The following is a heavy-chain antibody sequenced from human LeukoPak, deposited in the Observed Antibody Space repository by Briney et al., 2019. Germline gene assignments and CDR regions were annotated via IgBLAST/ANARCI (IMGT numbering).Heavy chain of an antibody. D-gene: IGHD3-3*02. J-gene: IGHJ3*02. V-gene: IGHV3-7*01. Sequence: GGSLRLSCAASGFTFSRYWMSWVRQAPGKGLEWVANIKQDGSEKYYVDSVKGRFTISRDNSKNTLYLQMNSLRAEDTAVYYCARRSPIYDAFDIWGQGTMVTVSS. CDR3: ARRSPIYDAFDI. CDR1: GFTFSRYW. CDR2: IKQDGSEK.